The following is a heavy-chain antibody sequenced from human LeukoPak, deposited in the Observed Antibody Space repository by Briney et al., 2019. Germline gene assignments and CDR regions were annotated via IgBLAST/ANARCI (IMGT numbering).Heavy chain of an antibody. CDR3: ARQNSGARLNV. CDR1: GDSMSSYY. Sequence: SETLSLTCTVSGDSMSSYYWSWIRQPPGKGLEWIGHIYYSGSTDYNPSLKSRLTISVDTSKNQFSLQLSSVTAADTAVYFCARQNSGARLNVWGQGATVTVSS. CDR2: IYYSGST. D-gene: IGHD6-25*01. J-gene: IGHJ6*02. V-gene: IGHV4-59*08.